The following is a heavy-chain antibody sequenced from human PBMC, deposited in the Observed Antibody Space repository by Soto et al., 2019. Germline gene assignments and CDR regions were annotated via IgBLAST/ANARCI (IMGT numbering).Heavy chain of an antibody. CDR3: TTDSYSSITVVRFDY. Sequence: PGGSLRLSCAASGFTFSSYWMSWVRQAPGKGLEWVANIKQDGSEKYYVDSVKGRFTISRDNAKNSLFLQMNSLKTEDTGIYYCTTDSYSSITVVRFDYWGQGTVVTVSS. CDR2: IKQDGSEK. J-gene: IGHJ4*02. CDR1: GFTFSSYW. D-gene: IGHD1-26*01. V-gene: IGHV3-7*05.